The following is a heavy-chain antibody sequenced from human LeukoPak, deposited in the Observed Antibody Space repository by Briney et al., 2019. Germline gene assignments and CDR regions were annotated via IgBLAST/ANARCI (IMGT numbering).Heavy chain of an antibody. J-gene: IGHJ3*02. Sequence: SQTLSLTCSMSGGSLSGGTNCCSWIRRPARKGLEWIGRIYISGDTTYNPSLKSRVTISIEMLNNQFSLQLSSVTAASPAIYYCARDPYSSWFYGTPCHMWGQGIMVTVSS. CDR3: ARDPYSSWFYGTPCHM. V-gene: IGHV4-61*02. CDR2: IYISGDT. D-gene: IGHD6-13*01. CDR1: GGSLSGGTNC.